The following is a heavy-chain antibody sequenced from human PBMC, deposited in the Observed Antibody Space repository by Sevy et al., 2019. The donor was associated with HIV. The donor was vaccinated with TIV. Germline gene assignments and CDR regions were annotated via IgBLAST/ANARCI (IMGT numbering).Heavy chain of an antibody. Sequence: SETLSLTCTVSGGSISSSSYYWGWIRQPPGKRQEWIGSIYYSGSTYYNPSLKSRVTISVDTSKNQFSLKLSSVTAADTAVYYCARRNSSPYYYYGMDVWGQGTTVTVSS. CDR3: ARRNSSPYYYYGMDV. D-gene: IGHD6-6*01. J-gene: IGHJ6*02. CDR2: IYYSGST. CDR1: GGSISSSSYY. V-gene: IGHV4-39*01.